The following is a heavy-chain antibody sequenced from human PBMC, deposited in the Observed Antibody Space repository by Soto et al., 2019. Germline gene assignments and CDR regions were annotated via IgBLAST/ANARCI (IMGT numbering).Heavy chain of an antibody. J-gene: IGHJ6*02. Sequence: EVQLLESGGGVVQRGGSLRLSCAASGFTVTSHAMSWVRQAPGKGLEWVSSISGSGDGTYYGDSVKGRFTISRDSSSSTLYLEMKTLRGEDTAVYFCTRSRRSLLMVYGFGGMDVWGQGATVTVSS. CDR2: ISGSGDGT. V-gene: IGHV3-23*01. CDR1: GFTVTSHA. CDR3: TRSRRSLLMVYGFGGMDV. D-gene: IGHD2-8*01.